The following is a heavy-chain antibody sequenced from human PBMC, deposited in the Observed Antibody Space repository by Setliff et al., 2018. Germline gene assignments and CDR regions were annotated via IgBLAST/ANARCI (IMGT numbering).Heavy chain of an antibody. V-gene: IGHV3-13*04. J-gene: IGHJ6*03. Sequence: GGSLRLSCAASGFTFSRYDIHWVRQVTGKGLEWVSGTAAAGDTYYADSVKGRFTISRENAKNSFHLQMNSLTAGDTAVYYCARSSVVGGYSTTYYFDYMDVWGKGTTVTVSS. CDR2: TAAAGDT. CDR3: ARSSVVGGYSTTYYFDYMDV. D-gene: IGHD3-3*01. CDR1: GFTFSRYD.